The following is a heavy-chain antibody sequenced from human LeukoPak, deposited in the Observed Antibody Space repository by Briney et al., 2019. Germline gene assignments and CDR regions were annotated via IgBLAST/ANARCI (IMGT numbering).Heavy chain of an antibody. Sequence: GGSLRLSCAASGFTFSSYSMNWVRQAPGKGLEWVSSISSSSSYIYYADSVKGRFTTSRDNAKNSLYLQMNSLRAEDTAVYYCARESMVRDFDYWGQGTLVTVSS. CDR2: ISSSSSYI. V-gene: IGHV3-21*01. J-gene: IGHJ4*02. CDR3: ARESMVRDFDY. CDR1: GFTFSSYS. D-gene: IGHD3-10*01.